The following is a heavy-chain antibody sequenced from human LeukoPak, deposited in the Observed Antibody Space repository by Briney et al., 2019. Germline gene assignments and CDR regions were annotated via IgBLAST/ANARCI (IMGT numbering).Heavy chain of an antibody. CDR3: AKGYYGSGSYGWFDY. J-gene: IGHJ4*02. CDR2: IRYDGSNK. CDR1: GFTLSSYW. Sequence: GGSLRLSCAASGFTLSSYWMSWVRQAPGKGLEWVAFIRYDGSNKYYADSVKGRFTISRDNSKNTLYLQMNSLRAEDTAVYSCAKGYYGSGSYGWFDYWGQGTLVTVSS. D-gene: IGHD3-10*01. V-gene: IGHV3-30*02.